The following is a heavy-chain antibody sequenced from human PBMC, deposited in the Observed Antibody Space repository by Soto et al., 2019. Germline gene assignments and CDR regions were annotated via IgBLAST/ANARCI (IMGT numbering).Heavy chain of an antibody. J-gene: IGHJ5*02. CDR2: ISSDGRNK. D-gene: IGHD1-1*01. CDR3: AREKVQLEGPRGFDP. V-gene: IGHV3-30*04. CDR1: GFTFSSYA. Sequence: GGSLRLSCAASGFTFSSYAMHWVRQAPGKGLEWVAVISSDGRNKYYADSVKGRFTISRDNSKNTLYLQKKRLRAEDTAENYCAREKVQLEGPRGFDPWGQGTLVTVSS.